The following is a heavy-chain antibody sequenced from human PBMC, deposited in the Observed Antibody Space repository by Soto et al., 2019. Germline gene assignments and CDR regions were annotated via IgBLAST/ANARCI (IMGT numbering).Heavy chain of an antibody. CDR1: GYTFTSYA. V-gene: IGHV1-3*01. CDR2: INAGNGNT. D-gene: IGHD3-10*01. Sequence: QVQLVQSGAEVKKPGASVKVSCKASGYTFTSYAMHWVRQAPGQRLEWMGWINAGNGNTKYSQKFQGRVTITRDTSASTAYVEVSSRRSEDRVFYYCARGVLVGGFIGVSYYYSVMAVWGQGPTVTVPS. J-gene: IGHJ6*02. CDR3: ARGVLVGGFIGVSYYYSVMAV.